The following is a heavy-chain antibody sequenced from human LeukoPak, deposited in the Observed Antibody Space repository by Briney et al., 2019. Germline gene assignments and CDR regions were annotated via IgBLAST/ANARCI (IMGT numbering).Heavy chain of an antibody. Sequence: PGGSLRLSCAASGFTFSSYSMNWVRQAPGKGLEWVSSISSSSSYIYYADSVKGRFTISRDSAKNSLYLQMNSLRAEDTAVYCCATEGAAVAPYGMDVWGQGTTVTVSS. D-gene: IGHD6-19*01. J-gene: IGHJ6*02. CDR1: GFTFSSYS. CDR3: ATEGAAVAPYGMDV. CDR2: ISSSSSYI. V-gene: IGHV3-21*01.